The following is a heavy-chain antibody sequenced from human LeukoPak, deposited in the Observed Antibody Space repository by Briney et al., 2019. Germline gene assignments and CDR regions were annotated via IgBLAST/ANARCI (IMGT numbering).Heavy chain of an antibody. J-gene: IGHJ4*02. CDR2: ISYSGDST. D-gene: IGHD6-13*01. CDR3: AKELTYSSSWDGIDY. CDR1: GLTFSSYA. V-gene: IGHV3-23*01. Sequence: GGSLRLSCAASGLTFSSYAMSWVRQAPGKGLEWVSSISYSGDSTYYADSVKGRFTISRDNSKNTLYLQMNSLRAEDTAVYYCAKELTYSSSWDGIDYWGQGTLVTVSS.